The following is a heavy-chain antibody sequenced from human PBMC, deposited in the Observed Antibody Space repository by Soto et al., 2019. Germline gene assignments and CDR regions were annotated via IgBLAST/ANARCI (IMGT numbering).Heavy chain of an antibody. V-gene: IGHV4-39*01. CDR3: VSQRTTVPTQAYFDY. D-gene: IGHD4-17*01. CDR2: VYYRGRS. CDR1: GGSVTNSSYY. J-gene: IGHJ4*02. Sequence: LSLTCTVSGGSVTNSSYYWGWIRESPGKGLEWIGSVYYRGRSYSKSSVKSRVTISVDTSKNRFSLRLNSVTASDTAVYFCVSQRTTVPTQAYFDYWGPGALVTVSS.